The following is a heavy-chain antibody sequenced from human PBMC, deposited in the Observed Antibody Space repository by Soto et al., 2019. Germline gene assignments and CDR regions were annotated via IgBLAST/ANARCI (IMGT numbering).Heavy chain of an antibody. V-gene: IGHV2-5*02. D-gene: IGHD6-13*01. CDR1: GFSLSTSGVG. Sequence: VSGPTLVNPTQTLTLTCTFSGFSLSTSGVGVGWIRQPPGKALEWLALIYWDDDKRYSPSLKSRLTITKDTSKNQVVLTMTNMDPVDTATYYRAHSGSSSRHPSYYYYGMDVWGQGTTVTVSS. CDR2: IYWDDDK. J-gene: IGHJ6*02. CDR3: AHSGSSSRHPSYYYYGMDV.